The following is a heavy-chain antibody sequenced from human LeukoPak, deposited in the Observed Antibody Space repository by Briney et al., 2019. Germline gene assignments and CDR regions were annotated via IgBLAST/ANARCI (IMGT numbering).Heavy chain of an antibody. CDR2: IYYSGST. V-gene: IGHV4-61*08. J-gene: IGHJ4*02. D-gene: IGHD1-26*01. CDR1: GGSISSGGYY. Sequence: SETLSLTCTVSGGSISSGGYYWSWIRQHPGKGLEWIGYIYYSGSTNYNPSLKSRVTISVDTSKTQFSLKLSSVSAADTAVYYCARDDGSRSYSVYWGQGTLVTVSS. CDR3: ARDDGSRSYSVY.